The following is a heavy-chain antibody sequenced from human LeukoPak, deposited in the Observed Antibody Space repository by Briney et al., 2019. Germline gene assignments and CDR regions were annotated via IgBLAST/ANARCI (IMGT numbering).Heavy chain of an antibody. J-gene: IGHJ2*01. D-gene: IGHD6-19*01. CDR2: ISSSSSYI. V-gene: IGHV3-21*04. Sequence: PGGSLRLSCAASGFTFSSYSMNWVRQAPGKGLEWVSSISSSSSYIYYADSVKGRFTISRDNSKNTLYLQMNSLRAEDTAVYYCAKDLDGIAVADFPSAWYFDLWGRGTLVTVSS. CDR1: GFTFSSYS. CDR3: AKDLDGIAVADFPSAWYFDL.